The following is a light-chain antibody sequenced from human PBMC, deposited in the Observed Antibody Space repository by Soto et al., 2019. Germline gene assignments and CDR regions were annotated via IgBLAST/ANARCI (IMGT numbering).Light chain of an antibody. Sequence: DIQMTHSPSSVSASVGDRLTITCRASRDISNSLAWYQQTPGKAPKLLLRGASSLHRGVPSRFSGGGAGNEFTLTISSLQPEDFATYYCQQTSAFPRTFGQGTKVEIX. CDR1: RDISNS. V-gene: IGKV1-12*01. J-gene: IGKJ4*01. CDR2: GAS. CDR3: QQTSAFPRT.